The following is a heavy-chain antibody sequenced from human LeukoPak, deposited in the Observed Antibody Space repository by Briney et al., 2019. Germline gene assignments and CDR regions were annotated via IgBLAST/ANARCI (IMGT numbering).Heavy chain of an antibody. CDR3: ARGSMIVDKIDY. CDR2: IKPDGSEK. CDR1: GFTFSNYW. D-gene: IGHD3-22*01. V-gene: IGHV3-7*01. J-gene: IGHJ4*02. Sequence: GGSLRLSCAASGFTFSNYWMAWVRQAPGKGLEWVANIKPDGSEKYCVDSVKGRFTISRDNAKNSLFLQLNSLRAEDTAVYYCARGSMIVDKIDYWGQGTLVTVSS.